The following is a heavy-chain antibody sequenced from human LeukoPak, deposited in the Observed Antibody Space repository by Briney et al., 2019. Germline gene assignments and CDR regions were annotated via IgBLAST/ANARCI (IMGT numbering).Heavy chain of an antibody. V-gene: IGHV5-51*01. J-gene: IGHJ4*02. CDR3: ARQWELPSFFDY. Sequence: GESLKISCKGSDYSFTSSWIGWVRQMPGRGLEWMGIIYPGDSDTRYSPSFQGQVTISADKSISTAYLQWSSLKASDTAMYYCARQWELPSFFDYWGQGTLVTVSS. D-gene: IGHD1-26*01. CDR2: IYPGDSDT. CDR1: DYSFTSSW.